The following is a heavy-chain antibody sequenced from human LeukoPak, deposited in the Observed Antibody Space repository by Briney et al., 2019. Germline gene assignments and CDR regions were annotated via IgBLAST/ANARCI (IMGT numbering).Heavy chain of an antibody. J-gene: IGHJ5*01. D-gene: IGHD3-10*01. V-gene: IGHV4-39*02. CDR1: GVTIRTSRPY. Sequence: SETLSLTCTVSGVTIRTSRPYWGWIRQSPGKGLEWIGKVYYSGNAYYSPSLLSLATISIDTSKTHISLRLTSVTAADTAVYSCANHEEGSYFESWGQGALVTVSS. CDR3: ANHEEGSYFES. CDR2: VYYSGNA.